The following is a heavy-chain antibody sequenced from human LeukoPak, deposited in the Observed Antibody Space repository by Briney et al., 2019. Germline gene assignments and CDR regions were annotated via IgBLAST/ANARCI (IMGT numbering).Heavy chain of an antibody. CDR1: GFTVSSNS. J-gene: IGHJ5*02. CDR3: AITQYGSGSYSDS. V-gene: IGHV3-53*01. CDR2: IYSDNT. D-gene: IGHD3-10*01. Sequence: PGGSLRLSCTVSGFTVSSNSMSWVRQAPGKGLEWVSFIYSDNTHYSDSVKGRFTISRDNSKNTLYLQMDSLRVEDTAVYYCAITQYGSGSYSDSWGQGTLVTVSP.